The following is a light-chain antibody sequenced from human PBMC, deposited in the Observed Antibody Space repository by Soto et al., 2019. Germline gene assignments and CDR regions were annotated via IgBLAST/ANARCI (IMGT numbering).Light chain of an antibody. CDR1: HDISTF. J-gene: IGKJ5*01. V-gene: IGKV1-9*01. Sequence: DIQMTQSPSTVSASIGDRVTITCRASHDISTFLAWYQQKPGKAPKLLIYEASTLQSGVPSRFSGSGSGTEFTLTISGLLPEDFAAYHCQQLYTLPFTFGQGTRLEI. CDR3: QQLYTLPFT. CDR2: EAS.